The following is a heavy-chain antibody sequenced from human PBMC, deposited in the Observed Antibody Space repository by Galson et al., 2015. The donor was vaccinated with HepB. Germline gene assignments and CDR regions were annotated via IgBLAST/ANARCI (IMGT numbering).Heavy chain of an antibody. Sequence: SLRLSCAASEFTVSHTWMSWVRQAPGKGLEWVGRIKSKGDGGTTEYAAPVNGRFIISRDESENTLYLQMYSLKSEDTAVYFCVARPFWGQGTLVTVSS. J-gene: IGHJ4*02. V-gene: IGHV3-15*01. CDR1: EFTVSHTW. CDR3: VARPF. CDR2: IKSKGDGGTT.